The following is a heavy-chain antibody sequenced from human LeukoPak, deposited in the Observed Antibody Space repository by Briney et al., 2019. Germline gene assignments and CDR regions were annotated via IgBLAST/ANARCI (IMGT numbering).Heavy chain of an antibody. CDR3: ARVVGSYYGMDV. D-gene: IGHD1-26*01. Sequence: GRSLRLSCAASGFTFSSYAMHRVRQAPGRGLEWVAVISYDGSNKYYADSVKGRFTISRDNSKNTLYLQMNSLRAEDTAVFYCARVVGSYYGMDVWGQGTTVTVSS. CDR1: GFTFSSYA. J-gene: IGHJ6*02. CDR2: ISYDGSNK. V-gene: IGHV3-30*04.